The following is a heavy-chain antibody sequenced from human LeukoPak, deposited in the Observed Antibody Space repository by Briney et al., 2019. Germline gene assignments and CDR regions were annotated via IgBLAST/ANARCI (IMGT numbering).Heavy chain of an antibody. V-gene: IGHV4-34*09. J-gene: IGHJ6*04. CDR3: ARDRWFQYGSGSLNYYYYYGMDV. CDR2: INHSGST. CDR1: GGSFSGYY. Sequence: ASETLSLTCAVYGGSFSGYYWSWIRQPPGKGLEWIGEINHSGSTNYNPSLKSRVTISVDTSKNQFSLKLSSVTAADTAVYYCARDRWFQYGSGSLNYYYYYGMDVWGKGTTVTVSS. D-gene: IGHD3-10*01.